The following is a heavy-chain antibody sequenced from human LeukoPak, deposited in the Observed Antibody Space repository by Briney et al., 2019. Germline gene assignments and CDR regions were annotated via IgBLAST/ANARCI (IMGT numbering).Heavy chain of an antibody. Sequence: GGSLRLSRAASGFTFLDYDMHWVRQAIAKGLAWVSAIRIRGDTHYSGSVKGRFTISRENAESSLYLQMNSLRAEHTAVYYCARGGIQVSGIDEFDYWGQGTLVTVSS. CDR2: IRIRGDT. CDR1: GFTFLDYD. D-gene: IGHD6-19*01. CDR3: ARGGIQVSGIDEFDY. J-gene: IGHJ4*02. V-gene: IGHV3-13*01.